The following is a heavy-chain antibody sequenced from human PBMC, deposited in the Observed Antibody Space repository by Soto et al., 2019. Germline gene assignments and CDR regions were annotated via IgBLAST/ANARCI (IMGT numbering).Heavy chain of an antibody. V-gene: IGHV3-23*01. CDR2: ISGSGGST. CDR3: LVGGSSSGMDV. D-gene: IGHD1-26*01. J-gene: IGHJ6*02. Sequence: EVQLLESGGGLVQPGGSLRLSCAASGFTFSSYAMSWVREAPGKGLEWVSAISGSGGSTYYADSVKGRFTISRDNSKNTLYLQMNNLRAEDTAVYYCLVGGSSSGMDVWDQGTTVTVSS. CDR1: GFTFSSYA.